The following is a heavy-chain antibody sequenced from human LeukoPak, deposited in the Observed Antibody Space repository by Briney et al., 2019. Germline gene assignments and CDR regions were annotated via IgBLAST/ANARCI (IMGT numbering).Heavy chain of an antibody. CDR2: IWYDGSNK. J-gene: IGHJ4*02. CDR3: AKVDTAMVTGFDY. D-gene: IGHD5-18*01. V-gene: IGHV3-33*08. Sequence: GSLRLSCAASGFTFSSYAMSWDRQAPGKGLEWVAVIWYDGSNKYYADSVKGRFTISRDNSKNTLYLQMNSLRAEDTAVYYCAKVDTAMVTGFDYWGQGTLVTVSS. CDR1: GFTFSSYA.